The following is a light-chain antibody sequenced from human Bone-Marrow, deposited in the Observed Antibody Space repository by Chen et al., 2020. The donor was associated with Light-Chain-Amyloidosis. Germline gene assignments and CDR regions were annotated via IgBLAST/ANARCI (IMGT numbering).Light chain of an antibody. J-gene: IGLJ1*01. Sequence: QSVLTQPPSVSGAPGQRVTISCTGSSSNIGAGYDVHWYQQLPGTAPKLLIYANDNWPSGVPDRFSGSKSGTSASLAITGLQAEDEADYYCQSYDTRLSGLYVFGTGTKVTVL. CDR1: SSNIGAGYD. CDR2: AND. V-gene: IGLV1-40*01. CDR3: QSYDTRLSGLYV.